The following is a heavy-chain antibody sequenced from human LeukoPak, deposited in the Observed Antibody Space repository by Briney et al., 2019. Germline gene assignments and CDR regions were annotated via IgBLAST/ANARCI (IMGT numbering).Heavy chain of an antibody. Sequence: GGSLRLSCAASGFTFSSYSMNWVRQAPGKGLEWVSSISSSSSYIYYADSVEGRFTISRDNAKNSLYLQMNSLRAEDTAVYYCARGHIFGVVRNAFDIWGQGTMVTVSS. CDR3: ARGHIFGVVRNAFDI. D-gene: IGHD3-3*01. V-gene: IGHV3-21*01. J-gene: IGHJ3*02. CDR2: ISSSSSYI. CDR1: GFTFSSYS.